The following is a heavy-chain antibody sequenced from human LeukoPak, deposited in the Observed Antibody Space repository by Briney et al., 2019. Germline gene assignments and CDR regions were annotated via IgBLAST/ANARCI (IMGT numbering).Heavy chain of an antibody. D-gene: IGHD3-22*01. CDR2: INPTTGGT. V-gene: IGHV1-2*02. CDR3: AKATGQDYYDSSGFDY. CDR1: GYTFTGYY. J-gene: IGHJ4*02. Sequence: ASVKVSCKASGYTFTGYYIHWVRQAPGQGLEWLGWINPTTGGTKYAQKFEGRVTMTRDTSITTAYMEVNRLRSDDTAVYYCAKATGQDYYDSSGFDYWGQGTLVTVSS.